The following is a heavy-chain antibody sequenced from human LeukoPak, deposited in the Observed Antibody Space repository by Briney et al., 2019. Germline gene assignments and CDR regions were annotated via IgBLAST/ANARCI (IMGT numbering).Heavy chain of an antibody. D-gene: IGHD5-18*01. V-gene: IGHV1-2*02. CDR3: ARDPPVGIQPGVD. CDR2: INPNSGGT. CDR1: GYTFTGYY. J-gene: IGHJ4*02. Sequence: ASVKVSCKASGYTFTGYYMHWVRQAPGQGLEWMGWINPNSGGTNYAQKFQGRVTMTRDTSISTAYMERSRLRSDDTAVYYCARDPPVGIQPGVDWGQGTLVTVSS.